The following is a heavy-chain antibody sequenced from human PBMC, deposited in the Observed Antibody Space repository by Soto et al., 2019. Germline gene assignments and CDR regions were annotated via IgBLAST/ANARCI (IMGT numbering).Heavy chain of an antibody. J-gene: IGHJ6*02. CDR1: GFTFSNAW. CDR3: TTDGIVGATPHTTPYGMDV. V-gene: IGHV3-15*07. CDR2: IKSKTDGGTT. D-gene: IGHD1-26*01. Sequence: GGSLRLSCAASGFTFSNAWMNWVRQAPGKGLEWVGRIKSKTDGGTTDYAAPVKDRFTISRDDSKKTLYLQMNSLKTEDTAVYYCTTDGIVGATPHTTPYGMDVWGQGTTVTVSS.